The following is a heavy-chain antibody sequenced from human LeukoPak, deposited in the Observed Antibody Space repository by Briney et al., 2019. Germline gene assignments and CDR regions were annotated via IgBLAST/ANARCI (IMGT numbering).Heavy chain of an antibody. CDR2: IKQDGSEK. D-gene: IGHD2-15*01. V-gene: IGHV3-7*05. J-gene: IGHJ4*02. CDR3: AREGCSGGSCYFDY. Sequence: PGGSLRLSCAASGFTFNSYWMSWVRQAPGKGLEWVANIKQDGSEKYYVDSVKGRFTISRDNAKNSLYLQMNSLRAEDTAVYYCAREGCSGGSCYFDYWGQGTLVTLSS. CDR1: GFTFNSYW.